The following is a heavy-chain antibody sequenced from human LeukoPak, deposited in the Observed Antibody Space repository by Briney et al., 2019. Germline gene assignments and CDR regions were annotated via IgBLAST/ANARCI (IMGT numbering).Heavy chain of an antibody. J-gene: IGHJ4*02. CDR1: GYTFTGHY. V-gene: IGHV1-2*02. D-gene: IGHD5-12*01. Sequence: ASVKVTCKCSGYTFTGHYLHWVRQAPGQGLEWVGWINLTTGGKDYEQKCQDRIAIRKYTSIIKAYMELGRLRSDDTALYYCVRDLATIHGIAWYDLENWGQGTMVTVS. CDR2: INLTTGGK. CDR3: VRDLATIHGIAWYDLEN.